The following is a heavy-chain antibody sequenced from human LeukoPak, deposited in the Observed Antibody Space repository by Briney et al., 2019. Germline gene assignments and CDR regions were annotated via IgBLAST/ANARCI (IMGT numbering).Heavy chain of an antibody. J-gene: IGHJ6*02. D-gene: IGHD2-21*02. V-gene: IGHV1-69*04. CDR1: GGTFSSYA. CDR3: ARDPVTYCGGDCYSGPYYYYGMDV. CDR2: IIPILGIA. Sequence: ASVKVSCKASGGTFSSYAISWVRQAPGQGLEWMGRIIPILGIANYAQKFQGRVTITADKSTSTAYMELSSLRSEDTAVYYCARDPVTYCGGDCYSGPYYYYGMDVWGQGTTVTVSS.